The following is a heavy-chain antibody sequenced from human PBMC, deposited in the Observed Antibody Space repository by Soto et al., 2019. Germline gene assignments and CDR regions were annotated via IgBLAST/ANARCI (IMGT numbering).Heavy chain of an antibody. V-gene: IGHV6-1*01. Sequence: SQTLSLTCAISGDSVSTNDATWDWIRQSPSRGLEWLGRTYYRFRWQTDYAVSVKSRISINPDTSNNQVSLQLNSVTPDDTAVHYCARLIGNSWLDSWGQGTLVTVSS. J-gene: IGHJ5*01. D-gene: IGHD3-16*01. CDR3: ARLIGNSWLDS. CDR1: GDSVSTNDAT. CDR2: TYYRFRWQT.